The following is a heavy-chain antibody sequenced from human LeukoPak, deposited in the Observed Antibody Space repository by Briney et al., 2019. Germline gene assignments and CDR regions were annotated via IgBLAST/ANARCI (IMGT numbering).Heavy chain of an antibody. Sequence: GRSLRLSCAASGFTFSSYAMHWVRQAPGKGLEWVAVISYNGNNKYYADSVKGRFTISRDNSKNTLYLQMNSLRAEDTAVYYCARVLGSYGYYLPFDYWGQGTLVTVSS. CDR3: ARVLGSYGYYLPFDY. D-gene: IGHD5-18*01. CDR2: ISYNGNNK. J-gene: IGHJ4*02. CDR1: GFTFSSYA. V-gene: IGHV3-30-3*01.